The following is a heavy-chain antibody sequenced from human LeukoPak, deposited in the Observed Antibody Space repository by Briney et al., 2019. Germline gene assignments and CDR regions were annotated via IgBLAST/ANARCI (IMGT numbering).Heavy chain of an antibody. D-gene: IGHD2-21*02. J-gene: IGHJ4*02. CDR3: ARDREGDPRTYFDY. CDR1: GGSFSGYY. CDR2: INHSGST. V-gene: IGHV4-34*01. Sequence: SETLSLTCAVYGGSFSGYYWSWIRQPPGKGLEWIGEINHSGSTNYNPSLKSRVTISVDTSKNQFSLKLSSVTAADTAVYYCARDREGDPRTYFDYWGQGTLVTVSS.